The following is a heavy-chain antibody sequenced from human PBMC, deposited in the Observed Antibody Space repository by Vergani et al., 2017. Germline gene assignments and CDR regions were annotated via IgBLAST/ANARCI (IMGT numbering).Heavy chain of an antibody. CDR1: GFNFNNYG. CDR3: AKEGKSNTPFFAD. V-gene: IGHV3-23*01. J-gene: IGHJ4*02. CDR2: INGGRT. Sequence: EVQLLESGGGLVQPGGSLRISCAASGFNFNNYGMSWVRQSPGKGLEWVSAINGGRTYYADSVKDRFTISTDNFKNTLYLQMMSLRAEDTAVYYCAKEGKSNTPFFADWGQGTLVTVSS. D-gene: IGHD4-11*01.